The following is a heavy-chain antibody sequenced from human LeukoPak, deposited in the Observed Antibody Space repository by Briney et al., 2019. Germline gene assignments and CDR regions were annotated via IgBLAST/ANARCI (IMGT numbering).Heavy chain of an antibody. V-gene: IGHV3-23*01. CDR2: ISGSGGST. J-gene: IGHJ1*01. CDR1: GFTFRSHA. CDR3: AKDRYYDSSGPRH. Sequence: GGSLRLSCAATGFTFRSHAMNWVRQAPGKGLEWVSAISGSGGSTYYADSVKGRFTISRDNSKNTLYLQMNSLRAEDTAVYYCAKDRYYDSSGPRHWGQGTLVTVSS. D-gene: IGHD3-22*01.